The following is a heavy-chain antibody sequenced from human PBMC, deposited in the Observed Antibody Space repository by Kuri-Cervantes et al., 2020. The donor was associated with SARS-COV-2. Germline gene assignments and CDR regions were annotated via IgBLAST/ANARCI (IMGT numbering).Heavy chain of an antibody. CDR2: ISSSSSYI. Sequence: GESLKISCAASGFTFSSYSMNWVRQAPGKGLEWVSSISSSSSYIYYADSVKGRFTISRDKAKNSLYLQMNSLRAEDTAVYYCARVPNVVPAAIGGGYWGQGTLVTDSS. J-gene: IGHJ4*02. D-gene: IGHD2-2*02. V-gene: IGHV3-21*01. CDR1: GFTFSSYS. CDR3: ARVPNVVPAAIGGGY.